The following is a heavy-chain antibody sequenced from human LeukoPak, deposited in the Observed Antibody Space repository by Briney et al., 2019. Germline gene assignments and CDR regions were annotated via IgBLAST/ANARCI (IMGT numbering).Heavy chain of an antibody. CDR1: GGSFSAYY. D-gene: IGHD3-22*01. V-gene: IGHV4-34*01. J-gene: IGHJ3*02. CDR2: INHSGSI. CDR3: VIDSSGAFGAFDI. Sequence: SETLSLTCAVYGGSFSAYYWSWIRQPPGKRLEWIGEINHSGSINYNPSLKSRVAISVDTSKNHFSLKLTSVTAADTAVYYCVIDSSGAFGAFDIWGQGTMVTVSS.